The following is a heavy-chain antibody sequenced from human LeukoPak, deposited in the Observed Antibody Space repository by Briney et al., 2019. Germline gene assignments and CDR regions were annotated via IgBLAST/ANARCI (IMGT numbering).Heavy chain of an antibody. CDR2: ISDHGGAT. J-gene: IGHJ5*01. V-gene: IGHV3-23*01. Sequence: GGSLRLSCAASGFTFSNYAMSWVRQAPGKGLEWVSTISDHGGATYYVDSVKRRFIISRDNSKNTLYLQMDRLRAEDTALYYCAKGYGSGWYDNWFDSWGQGTLVTVSS. D-gene: IGHD6-19*01. CDR1: GFTFSNYA. CDR3: AKGYGSGWYDNWFDS.